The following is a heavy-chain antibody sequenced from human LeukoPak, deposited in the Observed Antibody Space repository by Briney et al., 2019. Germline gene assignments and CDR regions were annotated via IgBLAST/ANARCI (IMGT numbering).Heavy chain of an antibody. V-gene: IGHV3-23*01. Sequence: GGSLRLSCAASGFTFSSYAMSWVRQAPGKGLEWVSAISGSGGSTYYADSVKGRFTISRDNSKNTLYLQMNSLRAEDTAVYYCAREVREYSSGWYNYYYMDVWGKGTTVTISS. CDR1: GFTFSSYA. J-gene: IGHJ6*03. D-gene: IGHD6-19*01. CDR2: ISGSGGST. CDR3: AREVREYSSGWYNYYYMDV.